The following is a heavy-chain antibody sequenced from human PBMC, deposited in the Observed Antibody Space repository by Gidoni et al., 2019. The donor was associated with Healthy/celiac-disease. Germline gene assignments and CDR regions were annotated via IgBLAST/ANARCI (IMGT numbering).Heavy chain of an antibody. V-gene: IGHV3-30*18. Sequence: QVQLVESGGGVVQPGRSLRLSCAASGFPFSSYGLHWVRQAPGKGLAWVAVISYDGSNKYDADSVKGRFTISRDNSKNTLYLQMNSLRAEDTAVYYCAKSSEDIVVVVAATPSCGNYYGMDVWGQGTTVTVSS. CDR3: AKSSEDIVVVVAATPSCGNYYGMDV. CDR2: ISYDGSNK. J-gene: IGHJ6*02. D-gene: IGHD2-15*01. CDR1: GFPFSSYG.